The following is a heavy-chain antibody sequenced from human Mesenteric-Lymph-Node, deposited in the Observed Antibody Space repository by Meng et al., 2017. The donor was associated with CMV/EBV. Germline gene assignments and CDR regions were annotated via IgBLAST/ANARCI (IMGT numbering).Heavy chain of an antibody. Sequence: ASVKVSCKASGGTFSSYAISWVRQAPGQGLEWMGWISAYNGNTNYAQKLQGRVTMTTDTSTSTAYMELRSLRSDDTAVYYCARERFLEWFPLRYYYYGMDVWGQGTTVTVSS. J-gene: IGHJ6*02. V-gene: IGHV1-18*01. CDR1: GGTFSSYA. CDR3: ARERFLEWFPLRYYYYGMDV. CDR2: ISAYNGNT. D-gene: IGHD3-3*01.